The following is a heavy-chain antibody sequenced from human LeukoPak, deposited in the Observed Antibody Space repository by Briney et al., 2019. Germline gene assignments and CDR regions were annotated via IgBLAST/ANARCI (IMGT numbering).Heavy chain of an antibody. D-gene: IGHD6-19*01. CDR2: ISGSGGST. V-gene: IGHV3-23*01. CDR3: AKAYGSGWAPFDY. CDR1: GFTFSSYA. Sequence: GGSLRLSCAASGFTFSSYAMSWVRRAPGKGLEWVSTISGSGGSTDYADSVKGRFTISRDNSKNTLYLQMNSLRAEDTAVYYCAKAYGSGWAPFDYWGQGTLVTVSS. J-gene: IGHJ4*02.